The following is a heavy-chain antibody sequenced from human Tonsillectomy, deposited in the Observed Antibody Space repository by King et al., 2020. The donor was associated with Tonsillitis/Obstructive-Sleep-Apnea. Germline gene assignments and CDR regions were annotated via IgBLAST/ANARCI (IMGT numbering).Heavy chain of an antibody. V-gene: IGHV3-30*04. J-gene: IGHJ3*02. CDR1: GFTFNSYP. Sequence: VQLVQSGGGVVQPGGSLRLSCAASGFTFNSYPMHWVRQAPGKGLEWVALISYDGRNQYYADSVKGRFTISRDNSKYTLFLQMNNLRAEDTAVFYCAKEPAARAFDIWGQGTMVTVSS. CDR2: ISYDGRNQ. D-gene: IGHD2-2*01. CDR3: AKEPAARAFDI.